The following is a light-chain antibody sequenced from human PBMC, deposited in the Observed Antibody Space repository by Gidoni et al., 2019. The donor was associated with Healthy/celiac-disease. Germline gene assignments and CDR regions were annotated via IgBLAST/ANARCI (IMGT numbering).Light chain of an antibody. CDR1: SSNIGSNT. CDR3: AAWDDSLNGHVV. J-gene: IGLJ2*01. CDR2: SNN. Sequence: QSVLTQPPSASGTPGQRVTISCSGSSSNIGSNTVNWYQQLPGTAPKLLLYSNNQRPSGGPARFSGSHAGTSASPALRGLPSEDGAYYYCAAWDDSLNGHVVFGGGTKLTVL. V-gene: IGLV1-44*01.